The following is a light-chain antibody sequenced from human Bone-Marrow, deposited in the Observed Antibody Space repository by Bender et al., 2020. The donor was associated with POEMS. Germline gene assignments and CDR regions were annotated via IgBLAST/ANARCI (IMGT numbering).Light chain of an antibody. CDR1: ISNIGAGFG. CDR2: DVN. CDR3: CSYACTSTSPWV. Sequence: QSVLTQPPSVSGAPGQRVTISCTGSISNIGAGFGVNWYQHLPGTAPKLIICDVNIRPSGVPDRFSGSKSGNTAALTISGLQAEDEADYFCCSYACTSTSPWVFGGGTTLTVL. V-gene: IGLV1-40*01. J-gene: IGLJ3*02.